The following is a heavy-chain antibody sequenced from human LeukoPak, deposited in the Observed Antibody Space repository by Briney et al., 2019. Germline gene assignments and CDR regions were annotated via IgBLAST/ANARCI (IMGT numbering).Heavy chain of an antibody. CDR2: LSGSGGST. CDR1: GFTFSSYA. J-gene: IGHJ4*02. V-gene: IGHV3-23*01. CDR3: AKETPTYSYGSRYFDY. D-gene: IGHD5-18*01. Sequence: GGSLRLSCAASGFTFSSYAMSWVRQAPGQGLEWVSTLSGSGGSTYYADSVKGRFTISRDNSKNTLYLQMNSLRAEDTAVYYCAKETPTYSYGSRYFDYWGQGTLVTVSS.